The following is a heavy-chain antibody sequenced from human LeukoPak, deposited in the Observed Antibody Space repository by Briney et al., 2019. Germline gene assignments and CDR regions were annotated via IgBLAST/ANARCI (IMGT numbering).Heavy chain of an antibody. Sequence: GGSLRLSCEASGFTFNLYWIHWVRQAPGKGLEWVSRINNDGTHELYADSVKGRFTTSRDNAKNIVVLQMNSLRVEDTAVYHCVRDRPHSWFDPWGQGTLVTVSS. CDR1: GFTFNLYW. CDR2: INNDGTHE. V-gene: IGHV3-74*01. J-gene: IGHJ5*02. CDR3: VRDRPHSWFDP.